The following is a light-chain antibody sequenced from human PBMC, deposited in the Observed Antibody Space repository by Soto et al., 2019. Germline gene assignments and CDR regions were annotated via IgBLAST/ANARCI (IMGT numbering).Light chain of an antibody. J-gene: IGKJ1*01. CDR1: QTISSNY. V-gene: IGKV3-20*01. CDR2: GTS. Sequence: EIVLTQSPGTLSVSPGERATLSCRASQTISSNYLAWYQQKPGQAPSLLIYGTSSRATGIPDRFSGSGTGTGFALAVGRVEPEDSAIDYFQQYVSWTFGQGTKVEIK. CDR3: QQYVSWT.